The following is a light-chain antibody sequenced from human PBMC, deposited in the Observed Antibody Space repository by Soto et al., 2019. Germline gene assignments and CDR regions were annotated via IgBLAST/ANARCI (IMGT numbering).Light chain of an antibody. V-gene: IGKV3-20*01. Sequence: EIVLTQSPGTLSLSPGERATLSCRASQSVSSSYLAWYQQKPGQAPRLLIYGASSRATGIPDRFSGSGSGTDFTLTISRLEPEDSAVYHCRQYGSSPTTFGQGTKVDIK. CDR3: RQYGSSPTT. CDR1: QSVSSSY. J-gene: IGKJ1*01. CDR2: GAS.